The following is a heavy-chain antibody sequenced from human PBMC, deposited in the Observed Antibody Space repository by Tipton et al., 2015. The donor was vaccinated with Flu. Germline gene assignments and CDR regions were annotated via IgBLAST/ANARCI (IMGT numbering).Heavy chain of an antibody. CDR3: VRGDEASGDY. V-gene: IGHV3-7*01. D-gene: IGHD7-27*01. J-gene: IGHJ4*02. CDR1: GFTFSNYW. Sequence: SLRLSCEASGFTFSNYWMSWVRQAPGKGLKWVANINEDGSEIYYGDSLRGRFTISRDNAKNSLYPQMNSLRAEDTAVYYCVRGDEASGDYWGQGTLVPVSS. CDR2: INEDGSEI.